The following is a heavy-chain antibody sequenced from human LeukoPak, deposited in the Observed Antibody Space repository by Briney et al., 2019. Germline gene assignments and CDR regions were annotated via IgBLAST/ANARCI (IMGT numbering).Heavy chain of an antibody. V-gene: IGHV3-21*01. CDR3: ASDPYTVARHVPHWFDC. CDR2: ITGPSTYI. Sequence: GGSLRLSCAVSGFTFTTSNINWVRQAPGKGVEWVSSITGPSTYIYYGDSVKGRFTISRDNAKNSLYLQMSDLRAEDTAIYYCASDPYTVARHVPHWFDCSGQGTLVTVSS. D-gene: IGHD6-6*01. CDR1: GFTFTTSN. J-gene: IGHJ5*01.